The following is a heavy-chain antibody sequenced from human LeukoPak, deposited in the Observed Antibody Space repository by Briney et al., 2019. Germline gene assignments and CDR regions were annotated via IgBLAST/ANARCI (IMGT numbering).Heavy chain of an antibody. CDR1: GFTFSTFA. CDR2: ISDSGGAT. V-gene: IGHV3-23*01. D-gene: IGHD3-10*01. J-gene: IGHJ5*02. CDR3: ASNPGRGDWFDP. Sequence: PGGSLRLSCAASGFTFSTFAMSWVRQAPGKGLEWFSTISDSGGATHFADSVKGRFIISRDNYKNTLYLQMNSLTTEDTAVYYCASNPGRGDWFDPWGQGTLVIVSS.